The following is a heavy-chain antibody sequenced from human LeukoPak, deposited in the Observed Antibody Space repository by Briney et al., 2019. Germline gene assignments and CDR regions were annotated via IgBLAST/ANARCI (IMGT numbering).Heavy chain of an antibody. Sequence: PSETLSLTCTVSGGSISSSSYYWGWIRQPPGKGLEWIGSIYYSGSTYYNPSLKSRVTISVDTSKNQFSLKLRPVPAADGALYSCARRLNGSHMDVWGKGTPVTVSS. CDR2: IYYSGST. CDR3: ARRLNGSHMDV. D-gene: IGHD3-16*01. V-gene: IGHV4-39*01. CDR1: GGSISSSSYY. J-gene: IGHJ6*03.